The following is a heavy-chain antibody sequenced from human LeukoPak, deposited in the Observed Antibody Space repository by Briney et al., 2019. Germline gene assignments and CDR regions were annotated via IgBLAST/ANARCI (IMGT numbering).Heavy chain of an antibody. Sequence: GGFLRLSCAASGFSFSSYWMSWVRQAPGKGLEWVAVISYDGSNKYYADSVKGRFTISRDNSKNTLYLQMNSLRAEDTAVYYCARDLGDTAMFTFDYWGQGTLVTVSS. J-gene: IGHJ4*02. CDR2: ISYDGSNK. D-gene: IGHD5-18*01. V-gene: IGHV3-30*03. CDR1: GFSFSSYW. CDR3: ARDLGDTAMFTFDY.